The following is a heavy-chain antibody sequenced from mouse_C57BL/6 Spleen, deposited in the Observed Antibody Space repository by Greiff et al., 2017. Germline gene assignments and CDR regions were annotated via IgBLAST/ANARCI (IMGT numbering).Heavy chain of an antibody. CDR3: AWLPEFITTVVATRVWAY. V-gene: IGHV1-59*01. J-gene: IGHJ3*01. CDR1: GYTFTSYW. Sequence: QVQLQQPGAELVRPGTSVKLSCKASGYTFTSYWMHWVKQRPGQGLEWIGVIDPSDSYTNYNQKFKGKATLTVDTSSSTAYMQLSSLTSEDSAVYYCAWLPEFITTVVATRVWAYWGQGTLVTVAA. CDR2: IDPSDSYT. D-gene: IGHD1-1*01.